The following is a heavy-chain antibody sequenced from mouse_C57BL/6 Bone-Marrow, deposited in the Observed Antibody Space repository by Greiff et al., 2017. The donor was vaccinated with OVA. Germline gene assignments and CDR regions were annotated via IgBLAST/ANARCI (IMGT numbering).Heavy chain of an antibody. V-gene: IGHV1-64*01. J-gene: IGHJ1*03. D-gene: IGHD2-4*01. CDR1: GYTFTSYW. CDR2: IHPNSGST. Sequence: QVQLQQPGAELVKPGASVKLSCKASGYTFTSYWMHWVKQRPGQGLEWIGMIHPNSGSTNYNEKFKSKATLTVDKSSSTAYMQLSSLTSEDSAVYYCAREEIYYDYDWGPYWYFDVWGTGTTVTVSS. CDR3: AREEIYYDYDWGPYWYFDV.